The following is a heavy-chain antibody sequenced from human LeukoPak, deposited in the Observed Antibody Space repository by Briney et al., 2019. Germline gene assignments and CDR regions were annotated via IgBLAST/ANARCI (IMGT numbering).Heavy chain of an antibody. CDR1: GGSTGSAGYY. D-gene: IGHD3-22*01. V-gene: IGHV4-31*03. J-gene: IGHJ4*02. CDR2: INYSGNT. Sequence: SQTLSLTCTVSGGSTGSAGYYWSWIRQHPGKGLEWIAYINYSGNTYHNPSLKSRVTISVDTSRNQFSLNLNSVTAADTAIYYCASMSGYYSKFDYWGQGTLVTVSS. CDR3: ASMSGYYSKFDY.